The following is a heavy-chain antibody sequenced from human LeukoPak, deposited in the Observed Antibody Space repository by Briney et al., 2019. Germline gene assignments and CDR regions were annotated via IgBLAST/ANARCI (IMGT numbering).Heavy chain of an antibody. J-gene: IGHJ4*02. V-gene: IGHV3-21*01. CDR3: ARVAGSSGFQSDY. CDR2: ISSSSSSI. D-gene: IGHD3-3*01. Sequence: GGSLRLSCAASGFTFSSYSMNWVRQAPGKGLEWVSYISSSSSSIYYADSVKGRFTISRDNAKNSLYLQMNSLRAEDTAVYYCARVAGSSGFQSDYWGQGNLVTVSS. CDR1: GFTFSSYS.